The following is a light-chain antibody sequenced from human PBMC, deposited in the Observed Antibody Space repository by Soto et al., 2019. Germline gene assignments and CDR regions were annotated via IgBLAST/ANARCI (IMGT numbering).Light chain of an antibody. J-gene: IGKJ3*01. CDR1: QSVNSN. CDR3: QHQGT. Sequence: EIVMTQSPATLSVSPGERATLSCRASQSVNSNLAWYQQKPGQAPRLLIYGASTRATGIPARFSGSGSGTEFTLTISSLQSEDFAVYYCQHQGTFGPGTKVDIK. V-gene: IGKV3-15*01. CDR2: GAS.